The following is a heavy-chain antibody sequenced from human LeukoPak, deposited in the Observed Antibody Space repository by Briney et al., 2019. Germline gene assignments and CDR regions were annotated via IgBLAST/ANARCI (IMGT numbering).Heavy chain of an antibody. CDR2: INHSGST. CDR3: ARGPLRYCSSTSCYASGWYNY. CDR1: GGSFSGYY. D-gene: IGHD2-2*01. J-gene: IGHJ4*02. Sequence: SETLSLTCAVYGGSFSGYYWSWIRQPPGKGLEWIGEINHSGSTNYNPSLKSRVTISVDTSKNQFPLKLSSVTAADTAVYYCARGPLRYCSSTSCYASGWYNYWGQGTLVTVSS. V-gene: IGHV4-34*01.